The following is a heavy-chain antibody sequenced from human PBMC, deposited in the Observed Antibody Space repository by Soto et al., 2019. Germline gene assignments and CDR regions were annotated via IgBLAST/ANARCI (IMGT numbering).Heavy chain of an antibody. V-gene: IGHV4-34*01. D-gene: IGHD3-9*01. CDR3: ARGGSNDWQVAFDI. Sequence: SETLSLTCVVSGGSFSTYYYNWIRQSPGKGLEWIGEINHSGSNNYSPSLKSRVTMSLDTSKNQFSLKLTSVTAADTAVYYCARGGSNDWQVAFDIWGQGTMVTVS. CDR2: INHSGSN. CDR1: GGSFSTYY. J-gene: IGHJ3*02.